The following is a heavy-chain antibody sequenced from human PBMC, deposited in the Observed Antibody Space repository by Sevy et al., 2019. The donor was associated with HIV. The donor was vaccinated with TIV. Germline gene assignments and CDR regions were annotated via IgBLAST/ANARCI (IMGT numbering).Heavy chain of an antibody. CDR3: AREGGASSAWFENWFGP. V-gene: IGHV4-4*07. Sequence: SETLSLTCTVSGGSITSYSWSWIRQPAGKGLEWLGRIYSNGNSNYNPSLKSRVTMSVDTSKNQFSLKLTSVNAAETAVYFCAREGGASSAWFENWFGPWGQRTLVTVSS. CDR2: IYSNGNS. CDR1: GGSITSYS. D-gene: IGHD6-19*01. J-gene: IGHJ5*02.